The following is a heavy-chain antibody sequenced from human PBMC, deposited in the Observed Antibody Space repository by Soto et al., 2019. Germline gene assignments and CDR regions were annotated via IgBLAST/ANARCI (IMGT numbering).Heavy chain of an antibody. CDR2: INPSGGST. CDR1: GYTFTSYY. V-gene: IGHV1-46*01. D-gene: IGHD3-9*01. Sequence: ASVKVSCKASGYTFTSYYMHCVRQAPGQGLEWMGIINPSGGSTSYAQKFQGRVTMTRDTSTSTVYMELSSLRSENTAVYYCASLMGRYYDILTGYYHDAFDIWGQGTMVTVSS. J-gene: IGHJ3*02. CDR3: ASLMGRYYDILTGYYHDAFDI.